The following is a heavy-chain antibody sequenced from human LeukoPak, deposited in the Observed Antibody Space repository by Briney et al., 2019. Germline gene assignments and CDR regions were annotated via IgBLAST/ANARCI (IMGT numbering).Heavy chain of an antibody. V-gene: IGHV4-34*01. CDR2: INHSGST. J-gene: IGHJ4*02. CDR1: GGSFSGYY. CDR3: ARWTGRWVVIAVAGRYFDY. Sequence: SETLSLTCAVYGGSFSGYYWSWIRQPPGKGLEWIGEINHSGSTNYNPSLKSRVTISADTSKNQFSLKLSSVTAADTAVYYCARWTGRWVVIAVAGRYFDYWGQGTLVTVSS. D-gene: IGHD6-19*01.